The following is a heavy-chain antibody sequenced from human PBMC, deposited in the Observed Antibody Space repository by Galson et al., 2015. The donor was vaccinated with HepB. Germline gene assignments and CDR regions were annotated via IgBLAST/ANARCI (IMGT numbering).Heavy chain of an antibody. Sequence: LSLTCTVSGGSISSYYWSWIRQPPGKGLEWIGYIYYSGSTNYNPSLKSRVTISVDTSKNQFSLKLSSVTAADTAVYYCARVVGYSNYGMDVWGQGTTVTVSS. CDR1: GGSISSYY. J-gene: IGHJ6*02. V-gene: IGHV4-59*01. CDR2: IYYSGST. CDR3: ARVVGYSNYGMDV. D-gene: IGHD2-21*01.